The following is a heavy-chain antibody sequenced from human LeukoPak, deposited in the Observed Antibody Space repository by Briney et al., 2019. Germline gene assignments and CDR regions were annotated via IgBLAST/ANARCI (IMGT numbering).Heavy chain of an antibody. D-gene: IGHD6-6*01. V-gene: IGHV4-4*07. J-gene: IGHJ4*02. CDR3: ARLNQLDIDY. Sequence: SETLSLTCTVSGGSISNYYWSWIRQPAGKGLEWIGRIYTSGSTNYNPSLKSRVTISIDKSKNQFSLKLTSVTAADTAVYYCARLNQLDIDYWGQGTLVTVSS. CDR2: IYTSGST. CDR1: GGSISNYY.